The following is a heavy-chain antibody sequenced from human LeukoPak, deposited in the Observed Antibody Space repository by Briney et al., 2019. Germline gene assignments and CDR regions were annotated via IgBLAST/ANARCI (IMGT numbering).Heavy chain of an antibody. Sequence: TGGSLRLSCSASGFTFNSYPVHWVRQAPGKGLEHVSGISRNGGSTYYADSVKGRFTISRDNSKNTLYLQMSSLRAEDTAVYYCVKESGFMVAPNSAFDIWGQGTMVTVSS. J-gene: IGHJ3*02. D-gene: IGHD4/OR15-4a*01. CDR1: GFTFNSYP. CDR2: ISRNGGST. V-gene: IGHV3-64D*06. CDR3: VKESGFMVAPNSAFDI.